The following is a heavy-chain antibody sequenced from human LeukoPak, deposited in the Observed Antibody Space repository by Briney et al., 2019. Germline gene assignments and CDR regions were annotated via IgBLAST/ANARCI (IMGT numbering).Heavy chain of an antibody. D-gene: IGHD3-16*02. Sequence: ASVKVSCKASGYTFTTYYLHWVRQAPGQGPEWMGIINPSGGSTKYAQKFQGRVTMTWDTSTSTVYMELSSLRSDDTAVYYCARVYRADPGGDYDYWGQGTLVTVSS. CDR1: GYTFTTYY. V-gene: IGHV1-46*01. CDR3: ARVYRADPGGDYDY. J-gene: IGHJ4*02. CDR2: INPSGGST.